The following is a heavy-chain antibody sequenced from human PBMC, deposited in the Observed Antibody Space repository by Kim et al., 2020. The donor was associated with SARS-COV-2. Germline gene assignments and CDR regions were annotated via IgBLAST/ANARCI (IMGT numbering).Heavy chain of an antibody. Sequence: GYARKFQGRVTMTRNTSISTAYMELSSLRSEDTAVYYCAYGSGSYFDLNYWGQGTLVTVSS. J-gene: IGHJ4*02. D-gene: IGHD3-10*01. CDR3: AYGSGSYFDLNY. V-gene: IGHV1-8*01.